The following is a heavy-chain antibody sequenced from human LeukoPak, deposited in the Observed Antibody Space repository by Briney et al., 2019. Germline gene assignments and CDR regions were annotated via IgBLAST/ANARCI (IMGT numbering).Heavy chain of an antibody. CDR3: ATGHSYGYDY. D-gene: IGHD5-18*01. Sequence: PGGSLRLSCAASGLTYTDFWMHWIRQAPGKGLEWVSLIKNVGSVTRYADSVKGRFIISRDDAKNTLDLQMNSLKVDDTAVYYCATGHSYGYDYWGQGTLVTVSS. CDR2: IKNVGSVT. CDR1: GLTYTDFW. V-gene: IGHV3-74*01. J-gene: IGHJ4*02.